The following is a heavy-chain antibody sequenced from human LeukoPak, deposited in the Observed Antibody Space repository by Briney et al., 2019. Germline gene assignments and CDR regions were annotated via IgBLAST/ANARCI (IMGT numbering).Heavy chain of an antibody. V-gene: IGHV3-23*01. J-gene: IGHJ4*02. D-gene: IGHD3-16*02. CDR1: GFTFNSYA. CDR2: ISGSGGST. Sequence: GGSLRLSCAASGFTFNSYAMSWVRQAPGKGLEWVSAISGSGGSTYYADSVKGRFTISRDNSKNTLYLQMNSLRAEDTAVYYCAKDSLRSYYFDYWGQGTLVTVSS. CDR3: AKDSLRSYYFDY.